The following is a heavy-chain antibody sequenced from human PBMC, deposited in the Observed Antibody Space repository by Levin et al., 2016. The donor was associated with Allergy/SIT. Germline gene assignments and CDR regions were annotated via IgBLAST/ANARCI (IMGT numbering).Heavy chain of an antibody. CDR2: IIPIFGTA. Sequence: SVKVSCKASGGTFSSYAISWVRQAPGQGLEWMGGIIPIFGTANYAQKFQGRVTITADESTSTAYMELSSLRSEDTAVYYCATPRPTVVISFSYYYYGMDVWGQGTTVTVSS. J-gene: IGHJ6*02. D-gene: IGHD4-23*01. CDR1: GGTFSSYA. CDR3: ATPRPTVVISFSYYYYGMDV. V-gene: IGHV1-69*13.